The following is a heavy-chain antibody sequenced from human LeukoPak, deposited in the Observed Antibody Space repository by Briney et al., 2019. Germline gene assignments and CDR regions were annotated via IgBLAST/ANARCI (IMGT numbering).Heavy chain of an antibody. CDR1: GFTFSTYS. Sequence: GGSLRLSCAASGFTFSTYSMNWVRQAPGKGLEWVSSISSSSSYIYYADSLKGRFTISRDNAKNSLYLQMNSLRAEDTAVYYCARGHYSNYPNWFDPWGQGTLVTVSS. CDR3: ARGHYSNYPNWFDP. D-gene: IGHD4-11*01. V-gene: IGHV3-21*01. CDR2: ISSSSSYI. J-gene: IGHJ5*02.